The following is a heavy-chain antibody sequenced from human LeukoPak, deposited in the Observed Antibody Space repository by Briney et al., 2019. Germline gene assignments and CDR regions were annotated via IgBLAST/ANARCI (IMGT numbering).Heavy chain of an antibody. Sequence: SETLSLTCTVSGGSISSSSYYWGWIRQPPGTGLEGIVSIYYSGSTYYNPSLKSRVTISVDTTKNQFSLKLSSVTAADTAVYYCARRHGYSGRNAYAFDIWGQGTMVTVSS. CDR2: IYYSGST. D-gene: IGHD5-12*01. CDR3: ARRHGYSGRNAYAFDI. V-gene: IGHV4-39*01. J-gene: IGHJ3*02. CDR1: GGSISSSSYY.